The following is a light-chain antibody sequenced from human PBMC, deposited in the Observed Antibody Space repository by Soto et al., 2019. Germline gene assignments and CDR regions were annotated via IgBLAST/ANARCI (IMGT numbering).Light chain of an antibody. CDR3: SSYRSTITFYV. CDR2: EVH. Sequence: QSVLTQPASVSGSPGQSITISCTGTNSDIGAYDYVSWYQQHPGKAPKLIISEVHNRPSGVSNRFSGSKSGSTASLTISGLQAEDEADYYCSSYRSTITFYVFGTGTKVTVL. J-gene: IGLJ1*01. V-gene: IGLV2-14*01. CDR1: NSDIGAYDY.